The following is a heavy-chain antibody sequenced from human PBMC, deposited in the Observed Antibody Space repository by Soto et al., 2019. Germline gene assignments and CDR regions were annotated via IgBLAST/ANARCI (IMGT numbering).Heavy chain of an antibody. CDR1: GYSFTSYW. Sequence: GESLKISCKGSGYSFTSYWIGWVRQMPGKGLEWMGIIYPGDSDTRYSPSFQGQVTISADKSISTAYLQWSSLKASDTAMYYCARAYYDYVWGSYFYYYYGMDVWGQGTTVTVSS. CDR2: IYPGDSDT. J-gene: IGHJ6*02. CDR3: ARAYYDYVWGSYFYYYYGMDV. V-gene: IGHV5-51*01. D-gene: IGHD3-16*01.